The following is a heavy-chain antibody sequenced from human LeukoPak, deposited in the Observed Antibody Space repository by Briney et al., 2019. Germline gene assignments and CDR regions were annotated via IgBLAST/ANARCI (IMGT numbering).Heavy chain of an antibody. Sequence: KPSETLSLTCTVSGGSISSGSYYWSWIRQPAGKGLEWIGRIYTSGSTYYNPSLKSRVTISVDTSKNQFSLKLSSVTAADTAVYYCARGGPSTVVTPRFDPWGQGTLVTVSS. CDR3: ARGGPSTVVTPRFDP. V-gene: IGHV4-61*02. CDR2: IYTSGST. CDR1: GGSISSGSYY. D-gene: IGHD4-23*01. J-gene: IGHJ5*02.